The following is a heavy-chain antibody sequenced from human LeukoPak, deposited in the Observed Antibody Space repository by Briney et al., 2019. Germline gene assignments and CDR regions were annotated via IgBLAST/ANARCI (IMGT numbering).Heavy chain of an antibody. CDR1: GGSISSSSYY. CDR2: IYYSGST. J-gene: IGHJ4*02. D-gene: IGHD4-17*01. Sequence: SETLSLTCTVSGGSISSSSYYWGWIRQPPGKGLEWIGSIYYSGSTNYNPSLKSRVTISVDTSKNQFSLKLSSVTAADTAVYYCARDLGGDYYFDYWGQGTLVTVSS. V-gene: IGHV4-39*07. CDR3: ARDLGGDYYFDY.